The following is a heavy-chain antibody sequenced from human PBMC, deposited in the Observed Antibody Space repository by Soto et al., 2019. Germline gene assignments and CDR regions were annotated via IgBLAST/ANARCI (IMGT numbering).Heavy chain of an antibody. Sequence: ASETLSLTCTVXGGSICNYYWNWIRQPPGKGLEWIGYIYYSGSSNYNPSLKSRVTISVDTSKNQFSLKLTSVTAADTAVYYCARLRPSVGVDYWGQGTLVTVSS. CDR1: GGSICNYY. V-gene: IGHV4-59*08. D-gene: IGHD2-15*01. J-gene: IGHJ4*02. CDR2: IYYSGSS. CDR3: ARLRPSVGVDY.